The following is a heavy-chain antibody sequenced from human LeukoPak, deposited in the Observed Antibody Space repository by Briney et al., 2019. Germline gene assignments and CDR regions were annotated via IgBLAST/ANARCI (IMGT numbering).Heavy chain of an antibody. V-gene: IGHV4-39*01. CDR1: SGTISTSSYY. Sequence: SETLSLTCTVSSGTISTSSYYWGWIRQPPGKGLVWIGSIYYSGSTYYNPSLKSRVTISVDTSKNQFSLKLSPVTAADAAVYYSALFSNNYYRRSDYYGQGTLVTVTA. D-gene: IGHD1-14*01. J-gene: IGHJ4*02. CDR3: ALFSNNYYRRSDY. CDR2: IYYSGST.